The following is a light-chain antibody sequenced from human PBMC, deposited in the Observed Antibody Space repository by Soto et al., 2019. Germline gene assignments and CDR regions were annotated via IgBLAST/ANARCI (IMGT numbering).Light chain of an antibody. CDR2: GAS. J-gene: IGKJ2*01. CDR1: QGIGKD. CDR3: LQHGNYPIT. Sequence: DVQMTQSPSSLSAFVGDRVTITCRANQGIGKDLAWYQHKPGKAPKRLIYGASTLQSGVPSRFSGSGSGPEFTLTISSLQPEDFATYFCLQHGNYPITFGQGTKLELK. V-gene: IGKV1-17*01.